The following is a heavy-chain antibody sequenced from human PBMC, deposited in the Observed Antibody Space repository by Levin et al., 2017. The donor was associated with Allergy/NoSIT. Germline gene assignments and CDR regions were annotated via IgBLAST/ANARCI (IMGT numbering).Heavy chain of an antibody. D-gene: IGHD3-10*01. J-gene: IGHJ6*02. CDR2: IIPIFGTA. CDR1: GGTFSSYA. V-gene: IGHV1-69*06. CDR3: ARVERWFGDLIGYGMDV. Sequence: PLASVKVSCKASGGTFSSYAISWVRQAPGQGLEWMGGIIPIFGTANYAQKFQGRVTITADKSTSTAYMELSSLRSEDTAVYYCARVERWFGDLIGYGMDVWGQGTTVTVSS.